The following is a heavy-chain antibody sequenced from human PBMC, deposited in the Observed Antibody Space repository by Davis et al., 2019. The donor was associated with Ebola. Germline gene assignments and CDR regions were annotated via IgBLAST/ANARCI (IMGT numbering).Heavy chain of an antibody. J-gene: IGHJ5*02. CDR3: ARDKGVDTAVWFDP. V-gene: IGHV7-4-1*02. D-gene: IGHD5-18*01. CDR1: GYTFTSYA. Sequence: ASVKVSCKASGYTFTSYAMNWVRQAPGQGLEWMGWINTNTGNPTYAQGFTGRFVFSLDTSVSTAYLQISSLKAEDTAVYYCARDKGVDTAVWFDPWGQGTLVTVSS. CDR2: INTNTGNP.